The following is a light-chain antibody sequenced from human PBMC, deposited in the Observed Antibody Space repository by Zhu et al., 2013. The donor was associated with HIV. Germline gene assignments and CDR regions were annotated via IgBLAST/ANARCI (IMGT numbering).Light chain of an antibody. CDR1: QSVSSTY. Sequence: EIVLTQSPGTLSLSPGERATLSCRASQSVSSTYLAWYQQKSGQPPRLLIYGASSRATGIPDRFSGSGSVRDFTLTISRLEPEDFAVYYCLQYGSSSWTFGQGTKVEI. J-gene: IGKJ1*01. CDR3: LQYGSSSWT. V-gene: IGKV3-20*01. CDR2: GAS.